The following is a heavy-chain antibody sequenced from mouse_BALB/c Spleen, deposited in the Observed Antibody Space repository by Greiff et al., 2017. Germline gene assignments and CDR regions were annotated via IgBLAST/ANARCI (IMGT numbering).Heavy chain of an antibody. J-gene: IGHJ3*01. CDR3: ARVTTTMITTVFAY. CDR2: ISSGGST. CDR1: GFTFSSYA. D-gene: IGHD2-4*01. Sequence: EVQVVESGGGLVKPGGSLKLSCAASGFTFSSYAMSWVRQTPEKRLEWVASISSGGSTYYPDSVKGRFTISRDNARNILYLQMSSLRSEDTAMYYCARVTTTMITTVFAYWGQGTLVTVSA. V-gene: IGHV5-6-5*01.